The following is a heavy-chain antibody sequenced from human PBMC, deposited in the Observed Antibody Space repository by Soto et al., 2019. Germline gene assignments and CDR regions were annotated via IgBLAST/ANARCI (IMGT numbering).Heavy chain of an antibody. J-gene: IGHJ3*02. CDR3: ARVGISSSDAFDI. CDR2: IIPIFGTA. CDR1: GGTFSSYA. D-gene: IGHD6-6*01. Sequence: SVKVSCKASGGTFSSYAISWVRQAPGQGLEWMGGIIPIFGTASYAQKFQGRVTITADESTSTAYMELSSLRSADTAVYYCARVGISSSDAFDIWGHGTMVTVSS. V-gene: IGHV1-69*13.